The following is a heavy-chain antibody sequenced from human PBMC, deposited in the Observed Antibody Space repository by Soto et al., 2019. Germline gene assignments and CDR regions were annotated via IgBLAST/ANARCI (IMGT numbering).Heavy chain of an antibody. CDR1: GFTFSSYS. CDR3: YFVVVPAAPMDV. D-gene: IGHD2-2*01. Sequence: GGSLRLSCAASGFTFSSYSMNWVRQAPGKGLEWVSSISSSSSYIYYADSVKGRFTISRDNAKNSLYLQMNSLRAEDTAVYYCYFVVVPAAPMDVWGQGTTVTVSS. V-gene: IGHV3-21*01. J-gene: IGHJ6*02. CDR2: ISSSSSYI.